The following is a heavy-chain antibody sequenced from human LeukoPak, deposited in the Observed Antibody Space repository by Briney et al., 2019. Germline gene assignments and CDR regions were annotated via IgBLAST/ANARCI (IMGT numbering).Heavy chain of an antibody. CDR2: ISISSSYI. J-gene: IGHJ4*02. Sequence: VGSLRLSSAASVFTFSSYSMNWVRQAPRKGLEWVSSISISSSYIYYADSVKGRFTISRDNAKNSLYLQMNSLRAEDTAVYYCARDALPYSSSLEGIDYWGEGTLVT. V-gene: IGHV3-21*01. CDR3: ARDALPYSSSLEGIDY. CDR1: VFTFSSYS. D-gene: IGHD6-6*01.